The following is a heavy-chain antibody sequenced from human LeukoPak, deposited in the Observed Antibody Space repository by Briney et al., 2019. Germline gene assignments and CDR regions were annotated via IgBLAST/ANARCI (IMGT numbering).Heavy chain of an antibody. Sequence: TGGSLRLSCAAPGFTFSSYWMHWVRQAPGKGLVWVSRINSDGSGTRYADSVKGRFTISRDNAKNTLYLQMNTLRAEDTAVYYCARDSGTTDFDYWGQGTLVTVSS. CDR3: ARDSGTTDFDY. J-gene: IGHJ4*02. V-gene: IGHV3-74*01. CDR2: INSDGSGT. CDR1: GFTFSSYW. D-gene: IGHD2/OR15-2a*01.